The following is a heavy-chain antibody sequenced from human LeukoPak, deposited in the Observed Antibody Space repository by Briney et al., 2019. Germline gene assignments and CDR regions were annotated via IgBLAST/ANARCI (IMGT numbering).Heavy chain of an antibody. D-gene: IGHD1-1*01. CDR3: ARQTGSGLFTLP. V-gene: IGHV4-39*01. CDR2: IYYCGST. CDR1: GGSISSNSYY. J-gene: IGHJ4*02. Sequence: SETLSLTCAVSGGSISSNSYYWGWIRQPPGKGLEWIGSIYYCGSTYYNPSLKSRVTISVDTSKNQFSLKLTSVTAADTAVYYCARQTGSGLFTLPGGQGTLVTVSS.